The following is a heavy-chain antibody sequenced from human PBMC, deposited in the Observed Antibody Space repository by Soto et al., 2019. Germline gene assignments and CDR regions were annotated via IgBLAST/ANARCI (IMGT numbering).Heavy chain of an antibody. Sequence: QVQLVESGGGVVQPGRSLRLSCAASGFTFSSYGMHWVRQAPGKGLEWVAVIWYDGSNKYYAHSVKGGFTISRDNSKNTLYLQMNSLRAEDTAVYYCATVRAAALSGYGMDVWGQGTTVTVSS. CDR1: GFTFSSYG. CDR2: IWYDGSNK. V-gene: IGHV3-33*01. D-gene: IGHD6-13*01. CDR3: ATVRAAALSGYGMDV. J-gene: IGHJ6*02.